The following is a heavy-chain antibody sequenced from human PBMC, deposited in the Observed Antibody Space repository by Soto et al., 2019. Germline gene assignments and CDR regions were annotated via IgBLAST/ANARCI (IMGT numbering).Heavy chain of an antibody. V-gene: IGHV4-39*07. Sequence: SETLSLTCTVSGGSISSSSYYWGWIRQPPGKGLEWIGSIYYSGSTYYNPSLKSRVTISVDTSKNQFSLKLSSVTAADTAVYYCARDVGAVAGSSGSDYWGQGTLVTVSS. D-gene: IGHD6-19*01. CDR3: ARDVGAVAGSSGSDY. CDR2: IYYSGST. CDR1: GGSISSSSYY. J-gene: IGHJ4*02.